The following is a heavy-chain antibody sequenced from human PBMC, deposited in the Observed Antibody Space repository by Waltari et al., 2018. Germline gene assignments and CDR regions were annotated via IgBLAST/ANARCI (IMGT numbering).Heavy chain of an antibody. J-gene: IGHJ6*02. V-gene: IGHV1-2*02. D-gene: IGHD4-17*01. Sequence: QVQLVQSGAEVKKPGASVKVSCKASGYTFTGYYMHWVRQAPGQGLEWMGWINPNSGGTNYAQKFQGRVTMTRDTSISTAYMELSRLRSDDTAVYYCARVAPYGGKYYYYGMDVWGQGTTVTVSS. CDR1: GYTFTGYY. CDR3: ARVAPYGGKYYYYGMDV. CDR2: INPNSGGT.